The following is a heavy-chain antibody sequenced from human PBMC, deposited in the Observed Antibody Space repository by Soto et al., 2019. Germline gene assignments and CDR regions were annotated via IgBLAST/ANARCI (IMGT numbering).Heavy chain of an antibody. D-gene: IGHD2-15*01. Sequence: GGSLRLSCAASGFTFSSYAMHWVRQAPGKGLEWVAVISYDGSNKYYADSVKGRFTISRDNSKNTLYLQMNSLRAEDTAVYYCARDEEYCSGGSCLVPSTFDYWGQGTLVTVSS. CDR3: ARDEEYCSGGSCLVPSTFDY. V-gene: IGHV3-30-3*01. CDR2: ISYDGSNK. CDR1: GFTFSSYA. J-gene: IGHJ4*02.